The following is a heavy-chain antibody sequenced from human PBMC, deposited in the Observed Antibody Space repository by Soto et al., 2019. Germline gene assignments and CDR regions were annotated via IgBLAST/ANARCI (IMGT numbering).Heavy chain of an antibody. CDR3: ARHRGTITIFGVDYYFDY. D-gene: IGHD3-3*01. CDR2: IYPGDSDT. Sequence: GESLKISCKGSGYSFTNYWIGLVRQMHGKGLEWMGIIYPGDSDTRYSPSFQGQVTISADKSISTAYLQWSSLKASDTAMYYCARHRGTITIFGVDYYFDYWGQGTLVTVSS. J-gene: IGHJ4*02. V-gene: IGHV5-51*01. CDR1: GYSFTNYW.